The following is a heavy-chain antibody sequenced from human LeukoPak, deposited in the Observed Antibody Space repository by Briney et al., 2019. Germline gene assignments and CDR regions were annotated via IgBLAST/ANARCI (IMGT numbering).Heavy chain of an antibody. J-gene: IGHJ6*03. D-gene: IGHD3-10*01. V-gene: IGHV4-34*01. CDR2: INHSGST. Sequence: SETLSLTCAVYGGSFSGYYWSWIRQPPGKGLEWIGEINHSGSTNYNPSLKSRVTISVDTSKNQFSLKLSSVTAADTAVYYCTREPRNYGSGRPYYYYMDVWGKGTTVTVSS. CDR1: GGSFSGYY. CDR3: TREPRNYGSGRPYYYYMDV.